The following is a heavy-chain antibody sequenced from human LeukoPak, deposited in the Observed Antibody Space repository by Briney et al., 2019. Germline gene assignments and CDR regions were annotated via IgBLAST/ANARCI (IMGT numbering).Heavy chain of an antibody. V-gene: IGHV1-18*01. Sequence: GASVKVSCKASGYTFTSYGISWVRQAPGQGLEWMGWISAYNGNTNYAQKLQGRVTMTTDTSTSTAYMELRSLRSDDTAVYYCARDLIGYCGSGSYPDHWGQGTLVTVSS. D-gene: IGHD3-10*01. CDR3: ARDLIGYCGSGSYPDH. CDR2: ISAYNGNT. CDR1: GYTFTSYG. J-gene: IGHJ4*02.